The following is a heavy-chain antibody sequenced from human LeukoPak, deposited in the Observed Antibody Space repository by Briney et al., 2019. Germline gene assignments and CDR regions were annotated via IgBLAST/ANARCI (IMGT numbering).Heavy chain of an antibody. V-gene: IGHV4-61*02. CDR3: ARQGARGFDY. D-gene: IGHD3-16*01. Sequence: PSETLSLTCTVSGGSISSGSYYWSWIRQPAGKGLEWIGRIYTSGSTNYNPSLKSRVTISADKSISTAYLQWSSLKASDTAMYYCARQGARGFDYWGQGTLVTVSS. CDR2: IYTSGST. CDR1: GGSISSGSYY. J-gene: IGHJ4*02.